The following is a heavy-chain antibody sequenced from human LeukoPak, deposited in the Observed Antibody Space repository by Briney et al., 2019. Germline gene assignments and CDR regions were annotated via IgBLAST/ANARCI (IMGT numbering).Heavy chain of an antibody. Sequence: PGRSLRLSCAASKFTFSSYGMHWVRQAPGKGLKWVAVISYDGSNKYYADSVKGRFTISRDNSKNTLYLEMNSLRAEDTAVYYCAKDLRSSSWFGGFDYWGQGTLVTVSS. V-gene: IGHV3-30*18. CDR3: AKDLRSSSWFGGFDY. CDR1: KFTFSSYG. CDR2: ISYDGSNK. J-gene: IGHJ4*02. D-gene: IGHD6-13*01.